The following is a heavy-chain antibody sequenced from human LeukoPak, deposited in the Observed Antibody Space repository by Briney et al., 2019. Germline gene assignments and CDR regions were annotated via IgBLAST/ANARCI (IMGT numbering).Heavy chain of an antibody. CDR1: GGTFSSYA. V-gene: IGHV1-69*13. D-gene: IGHD6-19*01. CDR3: ARGVRSGWSGIYYFDY. Sequence: ASVKVSCKASGGTFSSYAISWVRQAPGQRLEWMGGIIPIFGTANYAQKFQGRVTITADESTSTAYMELSSLRSEDTAVYYCARGVRSGWSGIYYFDYWGQGTLVTVSS. J-gene: IGHJ4*02. CDR2: IIPIFGTA.